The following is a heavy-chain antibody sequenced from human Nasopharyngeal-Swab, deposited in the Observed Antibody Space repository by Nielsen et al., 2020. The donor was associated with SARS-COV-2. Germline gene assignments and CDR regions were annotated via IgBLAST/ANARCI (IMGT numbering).Heavy chain of an antibody. J-gene: IGHJ6*02. CDR3: ARAEAYCGGDCYWGYYYYGMDV. CDR1: GFTVSSNY. D-gene: IGHD2-21*02. Sequence: GESLKMSCAASGFTVSSNYMSWVRQAPGKGLEWASVIYSGGSTHYADSVKGRFTISRDNAKNSLYLQMNSLRDEDTAVYYCARAEAYCGGDCYWGYYYYGMDVWGQGTTVTVSS. V-gene: IGHV3-53*01. CDR2: IYSGGST.